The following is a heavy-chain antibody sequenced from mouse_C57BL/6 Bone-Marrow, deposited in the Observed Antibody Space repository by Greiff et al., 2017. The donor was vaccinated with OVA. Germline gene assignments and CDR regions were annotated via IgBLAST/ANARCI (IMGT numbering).Heavy chain of an antibody. J-gene: IGHJ2*01. CDR3: ARAYIRDDY. CDR2: IYPRDGST. CDR1: GYTFTDHP. D-gene: IGHD1-3*01. V-gene: IGHV1-78*01. Sequence: VQLQQSAAELVKPGASVKISCKVSGYTFTDHPIHWMKQRPEQGLDWIGYIYPRDGSTKYNEKFKGQATLTAEKSSSTAYMQLNSLTSEDSAVYFCARAYIRDDYWGQGTTLTVSA.